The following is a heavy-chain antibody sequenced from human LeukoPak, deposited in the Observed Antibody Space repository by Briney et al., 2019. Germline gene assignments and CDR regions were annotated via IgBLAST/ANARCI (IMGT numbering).Heavy chain of an antibody. Sequence: PSQTLSLTCSVSGVSISSGDYFWTWIRQPPGKGLEYIGHIYYSGTTYYNPSLKSRITMSVDMSANQFSLRLTSVSAADTAVYYCTRAYWIGFHFDSWGQGILVSVSS. D-gene: IGHD3-3*01. CDR2: IYYSGTT. J-gene: IGHJ4*02. V-gene: IGHV4-30-4*01. CDR3: TRAYWIGFHFDS. CDR1: GVSISSGDYF.